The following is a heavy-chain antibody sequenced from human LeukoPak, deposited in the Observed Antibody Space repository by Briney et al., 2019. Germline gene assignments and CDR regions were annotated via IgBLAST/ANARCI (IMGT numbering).Heavy chain of an antibody. V-gene: IGHV4-59*12. Sequence: PSETLSLTCTVSGGSISSYYWSWIRQPPGEGLEWIGYIYHGGSTNYNPSLKNRVTMSVDTSKNSVSLMLNSVTAADTAVCHCAGSGSYYNGWFDPWGQGTLVTVSS. CDR2: IYHGGST. D-gene: IGHD3-10*01. CDR3: AGSGSYYNGWFDP. CDR1: GGSISSYY. J-gene: IGHJ5*02.